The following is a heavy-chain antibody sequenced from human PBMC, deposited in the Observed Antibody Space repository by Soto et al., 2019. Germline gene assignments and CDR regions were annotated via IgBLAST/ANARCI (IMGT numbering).Heavy chain of an antibody. D-gene: IGHD3-22*01. CDR1: GGSISSSSYY. V-gene: IGHV4-39*01. CDR3: ASAYDSSGYYDPNFDY. Sequence: QLLESGPGLVKPSETLSLTCTVSGGSISSSSYYWGWIRQPPGKGLEWIGSIYYSGSTYYNPSLKSRVTISVDTSKNQFSLKLSSVTAADTAVYYCASAYDSSGYYDPNFDYWGQGTLVTVSS. CDR2: IYYSGST. J-gene: IGHJ4*02.